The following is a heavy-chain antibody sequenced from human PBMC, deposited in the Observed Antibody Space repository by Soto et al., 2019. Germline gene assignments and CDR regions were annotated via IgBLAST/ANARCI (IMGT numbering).Heavy chain of an antibody. J-gene: IGHJ4*02. Sequence: QVQLVQSGAEVKKPGASVKVSCKASGYNFSSYGISRVRQAPGQGLQWVGWISAYNGNTNYAQKLQGRVTMTTDTSTTTAYMELRRLRSDDTAVYYCARSLGSSSWYDYWGQGTLVTVSS. CDR3: ARSLGSSSWYDY. CDR2: ISAYNGNT. V-gene: IGHV1-18*01. D-gene: IGHD6-13*01. CDR1: GYNFSSYG.